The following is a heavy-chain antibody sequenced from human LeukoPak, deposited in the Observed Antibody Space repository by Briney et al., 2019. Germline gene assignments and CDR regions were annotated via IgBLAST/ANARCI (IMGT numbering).Heavy chain of an antibody. CDR2: INHSGST. V-gene: IGHV4-34*01. J-gene: IGHJ2*01. D-gene: IGHD7-27*01. Sequence: SETLSLTCAVYGGSFSGYYWSWIRQPPGKGLEWIGEINHSGSTNYNPSLKSRVTISVDTSKNQFSLKLSSVTAADTAVYYCARLAPGDWYFDLWGRGTLVTVSS. CDR1: GGSFSGYY. CDR3: ARLAPGDWYFDL.